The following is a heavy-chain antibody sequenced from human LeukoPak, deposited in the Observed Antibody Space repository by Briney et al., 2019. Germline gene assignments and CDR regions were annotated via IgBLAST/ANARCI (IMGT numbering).Heavy chain of an antibody. Sequence: SETLSLTCTVSGGSISSSSYYWAWLRPPPGEGEEWSGSYYYSGSTYYNPSPNHRVTISVDTSKNQFSLKLSSAAAADTAVYYCARRNMVRGLRGFDFWGQGTLVTVSS. D-gene: IGHD3-10*01. CDR3: ARRNMVRGLRGFDF. CDR2: YYYSGST. CDR1: GGSISSSSYY. J-gene: IGHJ4*02. V-gene: IGHV4-39*01.